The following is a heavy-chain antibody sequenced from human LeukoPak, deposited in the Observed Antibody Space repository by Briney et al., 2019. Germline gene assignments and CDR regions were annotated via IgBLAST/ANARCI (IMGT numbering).Heavy chain of an antibody. V-gene: IGHV4-59*08. CDR2: IYYSGST. Sequence: SETLSLTCTVSGGSISSYYWSWIRQPPGKGLEWIGYIYYSGSTNYNPSLKSRVTISVDTSKNQFSLKLSSATAADTAVYYCARQDYYGDYGGAFDYWGQGTLVTVSS. D-gene: IGHD4-17*01. CDR1: GGSISSYY. J-gene: IGHJ4*02. CDR3: ARQDYYGDYGGAFDY.